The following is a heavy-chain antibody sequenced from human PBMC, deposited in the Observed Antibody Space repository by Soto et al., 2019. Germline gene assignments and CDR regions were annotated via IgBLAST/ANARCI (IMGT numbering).Heavy chain of an antibody. Sequence: ASVKVSCKASGYTFTSYYMHWVRQAPGQGLEWMGIINPSGGSTSYAQKFQGRVTMTRDTSTSTVYMELSSLRSEDTAVYYCARDLTVVVPAASDYYYYYGMDVWGQGTTVTVSS. V-gene: IGHV1-46*01. J-gene: IGHJ6*02. D-gene: IGHD2-2*01. CDR2: INPSGGST. CDR3: ARDLTVVVPAASDYYYYYGMDV. CDR1: GYTFTSYY.